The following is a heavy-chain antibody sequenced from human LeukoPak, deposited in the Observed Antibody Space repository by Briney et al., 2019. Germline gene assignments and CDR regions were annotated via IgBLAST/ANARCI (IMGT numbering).Heavy chain of an antibody. CDR3: AKHVSGSLFYFDY. D-gene: IGHD3-10*01. V-gene: IGHV3-23*01. J-gene: IGHJ4*02. CDR2: ISGTGYNT. Sequence: GGSLRLSCAASGFTFSSYAMSWVRQAPGKGLEWVSGISGTGYNTYYADSVKGRFTISRDNSKNTLYLQMNSLGAEDTAVYYCAKHVSGSLFYFDYWGQRTLVTVSS. CDR1: GFTFSSYA.